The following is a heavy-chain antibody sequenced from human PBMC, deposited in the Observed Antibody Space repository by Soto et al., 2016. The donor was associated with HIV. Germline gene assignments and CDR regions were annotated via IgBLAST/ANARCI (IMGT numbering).Heavy chain of an antibody. CDR1: GGSISSGSFY. V-gene: IGHV4-61*02. Sequence: QVQLQESGPGLVKPSQTLSLTCTVSGGSISSGSFYWSWIRQPAGKGLEWIGRIYTSGSTNYNPSLKSRVTISVDTSKNQFSLNLSSVTAADTAVYYCARDDITAAGYFDYWGQGTLVHRLL. CDR3: ARDDITAAGYFDY. J-gene: IGHJ4*02. CDR2: IYTSGST. D-gene: IGHD6-13*01.